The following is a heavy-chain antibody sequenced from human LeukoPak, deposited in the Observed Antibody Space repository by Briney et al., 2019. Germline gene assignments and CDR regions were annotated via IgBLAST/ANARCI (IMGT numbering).Heavy chain of an antibody. Sequence: GGSLRLSCAASGFTFSTYWMSWVRQAPGRGLEWVANIKGDGSEDYYMGSMKGRFTISRDNAKNSLYLHMNSLRAEETAVYYCARHTPRPYYYDSSGYRPDFDYWGQGTLVTVSS. J-gene: IGHJ4*02. CDR1: GFTFSTYW. CDR3: ARHTPRPYYYDSSGYRPDFDY. V-gene: IGHV3-7*03. CDR2: IKGDGSED. D-gene: IGHD3-22*01.